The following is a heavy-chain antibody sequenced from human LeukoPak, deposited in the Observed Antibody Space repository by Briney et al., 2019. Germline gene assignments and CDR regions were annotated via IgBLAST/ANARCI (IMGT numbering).Heavy chain of an antibody. Sequence: KPSETLSLTCTVSGGSISNSYWSWIRQPPGKGLEWIGHIYYSGSTNYNPSLRSRVTISVDTSKKQFSLKLSSVAAADTAVYYCARLAYDSSGYYSAFRYYGMDVWGQGTTVTVSS. CDR1: GGSISNSY. CDR2: IYYSGST. J-gene: IGHJ6*02. D-gene: IGHD3-22*01. V-gene: IGHV4-59*08. CDR3: ARLAYDSSGYYSAFRYYGMDV.